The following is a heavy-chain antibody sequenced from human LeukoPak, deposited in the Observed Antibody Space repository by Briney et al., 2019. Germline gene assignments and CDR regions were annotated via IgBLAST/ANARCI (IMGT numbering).Heavy chain of an antibody. J-gene: IGHJ5*02. CDR3: ASLPIVVVVAATIGSWFDP. D-gene: IGHD2-15*01. V-gene: IGHV4-39*01. Sequence: SETLSLTCTVSGGSISSSSYYWGWIRQPPGKGLEWIGSIYYSGSTYYNPSLKSRVTISVDTSKNQFSLKLSSVTAADTAVYYCASLPIVVVVAATIGSWFDPWGQGTLVTVSS. CDR1: GGSISSSSYY. CDR2: IYYSGST.